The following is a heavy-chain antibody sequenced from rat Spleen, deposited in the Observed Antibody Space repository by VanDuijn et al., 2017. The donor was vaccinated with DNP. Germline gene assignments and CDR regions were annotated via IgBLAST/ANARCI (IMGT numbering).Heavy chain of an antibody. D-gene: IGHD4-3*01. V-gene: IGHV5-31*01. Sequence: EVQLVESGGDPVQPGGSLTLSCVVSGFTFNKDWMTWVRQVPGKGLEWVASITTGGEITYYPDSVKGRFTVSRDHATNTLYLQMNSLRSEDMATYYCARWYSSGFCFDYWGQGVMVTVSS. CDR3: ARWYSSGFCFDY. CDR2: ITTGGEIT. J-gene: IGHJ2*01. CDR1: GFTFNKDW.